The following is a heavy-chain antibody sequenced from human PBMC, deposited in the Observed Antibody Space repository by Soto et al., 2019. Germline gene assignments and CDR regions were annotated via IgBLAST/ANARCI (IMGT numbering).Heavy chain of an antibody. CDR2: ISYSGTT. D-gene: IGHD5-12*01. CDR3: ASQYSSSMVSENYFDR. V-gene: IGHV4-31*03. CDR1: GGPIRSAGYY. Sequence: TSETLPLPCTVSGGPIRSAGYYWNCIRQHPGKSLEWIGHISYSGTTFYNPSLKSRVSISVDTSKSQFSLSLRSVTAADTALYFCASQYSSSMVSENYFDRWGLGTRVTASS. J-gene: IGHJ4*02.